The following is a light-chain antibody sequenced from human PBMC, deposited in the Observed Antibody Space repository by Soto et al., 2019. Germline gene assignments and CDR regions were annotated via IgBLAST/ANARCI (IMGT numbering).Light chain of an antibody. Sequence: QSVLTQPPSASGAPGQRVTLSCVGGSSNVGFNAVNWYQQIPGAAPKLLMHGNSQRPSGVPDRFSGSKSGTSASLAIIGLRTEDEAHYYCAAWDASLRAVVFGGGTQLTVL. CDR2: GNS. V-gene: IGLV1-47*02. CDR1: SSNVGFNA. J-gene: IGLJ2*01. CDR3: AAWDASLRAVV.